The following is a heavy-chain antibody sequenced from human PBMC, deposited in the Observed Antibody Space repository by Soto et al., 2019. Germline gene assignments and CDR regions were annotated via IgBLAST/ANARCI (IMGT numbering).Heavy chain of an antibody. Sequence: GSLRLSCAASGFTIGDYWMSWVRQAPGKGLEWVANIKQDGSEKYYVDSVKGRFTISRDSAKNSLYLQMNSLRGEDTAVYYCARTIVVVVPDNFDHWGQGTLVTVSS. CDR3: ARTIVVVVPDNFDH. CDR1: GFTIGDYW. J-gene: IGHJ4*02. D-gene: IGHD3-22*01. V-gene: IGHV3-7*01. CDR2: IKQDGSEK.